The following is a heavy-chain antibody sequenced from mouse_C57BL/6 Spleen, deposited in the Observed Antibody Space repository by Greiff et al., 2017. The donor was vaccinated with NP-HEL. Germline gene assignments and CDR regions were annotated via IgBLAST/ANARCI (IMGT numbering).Heavy chain of an antibody. D-gene: IGHD2-1*01. J-gene: IGHJ1*03. CDR2: INPSNGGT. Sequence: VQLQQPGTELVKPGASVKLSCKASGYTFTSYWMHWVKQRPGQGLEWIGNINPSNGGTNYNEKFKSKATLTVDKSSSTAYMQLSSLTSEDSAVYYCARWGLYYGNYGWYFDVWGTGTTVTVSS. V-gene: IGHV1-53*01. CDR3: ARWGLYYGNYGWYFDV. CDR1: GYTFTSYW.